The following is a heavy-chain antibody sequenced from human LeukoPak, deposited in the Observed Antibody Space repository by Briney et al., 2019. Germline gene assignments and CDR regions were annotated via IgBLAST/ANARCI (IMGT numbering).Heavy chain of an antibody. CDR2: IIPIFGTA. J-gene: IGHJ3*02. CDR1: GGTFSSYA. D-gene: IGHD3-22*01. Sequence: SVKVSCKASGGTFSSYAISWVRQAPGQGLEWMGGIIPIFGTANYAQKFQGRVTITADESTSTAYMELSSLRSEDTAVYYCARCSEGDSSGYPADAFDIWGQGTMVTVSS. CDR3: ARCSEGDSSGYPADAFDI. V-gene: IGHV1-69*13.